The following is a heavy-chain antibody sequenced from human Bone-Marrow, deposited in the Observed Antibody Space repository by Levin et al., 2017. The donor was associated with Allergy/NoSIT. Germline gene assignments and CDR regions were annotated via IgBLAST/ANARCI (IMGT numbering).Heavy chain of an antibody. D-gene: IGHD3/OR15-3a*01. CDR2: ITGSGGTT. V-gene: IGHV3-23*01. J-gene: IGHJ5*02. CDR3: ARGPSNYNFWTGDWFDP. CDR1: GFTFSNYA. Sequence: SGGSLRLSCVVSGFTFSNYALTWVRQTPGKGLEWVSTITGSGGTTFFADSVKGRFTISRDNSKNTLSLQMNSLRAEDTAVYYCARGPSNYNFWTGDWFDPWGQGTLVTVSS.